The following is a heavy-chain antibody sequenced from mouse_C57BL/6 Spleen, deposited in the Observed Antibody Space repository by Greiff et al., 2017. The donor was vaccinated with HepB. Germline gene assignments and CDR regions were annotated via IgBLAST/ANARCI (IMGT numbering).Heavy chain of an antibody. J-gene: IGHJ4*01. CDR3: ARFFYDYDVDYYAMDY. CDR2: IWSGGST. CDR1: GFSLTSYG. Sequence: VQVVESGPGLVQPSQRLSITCTVSGFSLTSYGVHWVRQSPGKGLEWLGVIWSGGSTDYNAAFISRLSISKDNSKSQVFFKMNSLQADDTAIYYCARFFYDYDVDYYAMDYWGQGTSVTVSS. D-gene: IGHD2-4*01. V-gene: IGHV2-2*01.